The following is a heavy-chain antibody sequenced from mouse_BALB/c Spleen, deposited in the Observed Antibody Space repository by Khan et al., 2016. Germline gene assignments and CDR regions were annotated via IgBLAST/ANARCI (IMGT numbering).Heavy chain of an antibody. CDR2: ISYSGST. CDR3: ARWLGRWYYYAVDY. Sequence: QLEEPGPGLVKPSQSLSITCTVTGYSITSDYAWNWIRQFPGNKLEWMGYISYSGSTSYTASLKSRISITRDTSKNQFFLQLHSVTTEDTATYYCARWLGRWYYYAVDYWGQGTSVTVSS. V-gene: IGHV3-2*02. D-gene: IGHD2-3*01. CDR1: GYSITSDYA. J-gene: IGHJ4*01.